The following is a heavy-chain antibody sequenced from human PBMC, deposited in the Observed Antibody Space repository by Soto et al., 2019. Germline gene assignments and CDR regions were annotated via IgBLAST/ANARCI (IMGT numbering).Heavy chain of an antibody. V-gene: IGHV3-30-3*01. CDR3: ASDSCPSS. D-gene: IGHD6-6*01. CDR1: GFTFSSYA. J-gene: IGHJ4*02. Sequence: QVQLVESGGGVVQPGRSLRLSCAASGFTFSSYAMHWVRQAPGKGLEWVAVISYDGSNKYYADSVKGRFTISRDNSKNTLYLQMNSLGAEDTAVYYCASDSCPSSWGQGTLVTVSS. CDR2: ISYDGSNK.